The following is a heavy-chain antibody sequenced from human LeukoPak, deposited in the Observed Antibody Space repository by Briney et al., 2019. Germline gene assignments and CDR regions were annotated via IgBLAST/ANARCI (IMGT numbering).Heavy chain of an antibody. D-gene: IGHD4-17*01. J-gene: IGHJ4*02. CDR1: GFTFNGFW. V-gene: IGHV3-7*03. Sequence: YPGGSLRLSCAASGFTFNGFWMSWVRQAPGKGLEWVANIKQDGSDIYYLGSVKGRFTISRDNAKNSLYLQMNSLRAEDTAVYYCARDTNDYGDYVREDYWGQGTLVTVSS. CDR2: IKQDGSDI. CDR3: ARDTNDYGDYVREDY.